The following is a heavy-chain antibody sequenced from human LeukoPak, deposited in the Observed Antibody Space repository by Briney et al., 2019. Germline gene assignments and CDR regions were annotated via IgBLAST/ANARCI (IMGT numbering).Heavy chain of an antibody. V-gene: IGHV4-59*08. Sequence: SETLSLTCTVSGGSISSYYWSWIRQPPGKGLEWIGYIYYSGSTNYNPSLKSRVTISVDTSKNQFSLKLSSVTAADTAVYYCAGTLRYYYGSGSYYNNWFDPWGQGTLVTVSS. CDR3: AGTLRYYYGSGSYYNNWFDP. CDR2: IYYSGST. D-gene: IGHD3-10*01. CDR1: GGSISSYY. J-gene: IGHJ5*02.